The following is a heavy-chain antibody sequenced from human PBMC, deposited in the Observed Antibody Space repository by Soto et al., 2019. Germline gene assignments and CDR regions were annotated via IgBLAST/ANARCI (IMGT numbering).Heavy chain of an antibody. D-gene: IGHD2-15*01. CDR1: GGSISSYY. Sequence: QVQLQESGPGLVKPSETLSLTCTVSGGSISSYYWSWIRQPPGKGLEWIGYIYYSGSTNYNPTLKSRVTISVDTSKNQFSLKLSSVTAADTAVYYCARAGGYCSGGSCYYFDYRGQGALVTVSS. CDR3: ARAGGYCSGGSCYYFDY. J-gene: IGHJ4*02. CDR2: IYYSGST. V-gene: IGHV4-59*01.